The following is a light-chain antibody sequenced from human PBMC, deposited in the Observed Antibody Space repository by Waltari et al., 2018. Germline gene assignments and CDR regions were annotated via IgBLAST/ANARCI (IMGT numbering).Light chain of an antibody. CDR1: SGSNY. J-gene: IGLJ2*01. V-gene: IGLV2-14*03. Sequence: QSALTQPASVSGSPGQSITISCTGTSGSNYVAWYQQHPGKAPKLMLYDVTNRPSVGSTIFSCSKSGITASLTISGLRAEDEADYYCSSYTSNNTPVVFGGGTMVTVL. CDR2: DVT. CDR3: SSYTSNNTPVV.